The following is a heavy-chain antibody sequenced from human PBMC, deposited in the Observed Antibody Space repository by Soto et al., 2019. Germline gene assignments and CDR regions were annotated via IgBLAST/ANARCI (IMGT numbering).Heavy chain of an antibody. Sequence: PGEPMEIFYTGAGDSFTGYWVSWVRQMHGKGLEWMVSIDPSDSYTNYSPSLQGHVTISADKSISTAYLQWSSLKASDTDMYYCENQGGILDYYYYGMDVWAQGTTVPVYS. CDR1: GDSFTGYW. D-gene: IGHD5-18*01. CDR2: IDPSDSYT. V-gene: IGHV5-10-1*01. CDR3: ENQGGILDYYYYGMDV. J-gene: IGHJ6*02.